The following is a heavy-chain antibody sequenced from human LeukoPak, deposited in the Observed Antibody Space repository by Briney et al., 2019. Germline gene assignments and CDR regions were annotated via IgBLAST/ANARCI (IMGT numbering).Heavy chain of an antibody. V-gene: IGHV4-34*01. D-gene: IGHD3-16*02. CDR1: GGSFSGYY. CDR3: ARDEYDYVWGSYRSGPVEYYFDY. CDR2: INHSGST. Sequence: PSETLSLTCAVYGGSFSGYYWSWIRQPPGKGLEWIGEINHSGSTNYNPSLKSRVTISVDTSKNQFSLKLSSVTAADTAVYYCARDEYDYVWGSYRSGPVEYYFDYWGQGTLVTVSS. J-gene: IGHJ4*02.